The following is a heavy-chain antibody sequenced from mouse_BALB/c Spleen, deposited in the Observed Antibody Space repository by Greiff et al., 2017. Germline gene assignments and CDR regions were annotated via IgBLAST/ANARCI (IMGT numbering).Heavy chain of an antibody. CDR3: ASTGADY. V-gene: IGHV1S81*02. CDR1: GYTFTSYC. J-gene: IGHJ2*01. D-gene: IGHD4-1*02. Sequence: QVQLQQPGAELVKPGASVKLSCKASGYTFTSYCMHWVKQRPGQGLEWIGEINPSNGRTNYNEKFKSKATLTVDKSSSTAYMQLSSLTSEDSAVYYCASTGADYWGQGTTLTVSS. CDR2: INPSNGRT.